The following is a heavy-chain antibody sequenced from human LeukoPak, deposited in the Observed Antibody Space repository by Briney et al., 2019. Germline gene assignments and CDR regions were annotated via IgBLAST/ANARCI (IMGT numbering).Heavy chain of an antibody. CDR1: GFTFSSYS. CDR3: ARGGGYCSSTSCYGYDY. V-gene: IGHV3-21*01. CDR2: ISSSSSYI. J-gene: IGHJ4*02. D-gene: IGHD2-2*01. Sequence: GGSLRLSCAASGFTFSSYSMNWVRQAPGQGLEWVSSISSSSSYIYYADSVKGRFTISRDKAKNSLYLQMNSLRAEDTAAYYCARGGGYCSSTSCYGYDYWGQGTLVTVSS.